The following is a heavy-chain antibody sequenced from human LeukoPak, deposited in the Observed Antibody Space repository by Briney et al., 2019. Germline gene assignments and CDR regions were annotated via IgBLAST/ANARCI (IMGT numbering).Heavy chain of an antibody. Sequence: PGGSLRLSCAASGFAFSSYAMTWVRQAPGKGLEWVSVISSRGDGTHYADSVKGRFSISRDNSKNTMYLQMNSLGVEDTALYYCVKGCSSTGCYTSEWWGQGTLVTVSS. D-gene: IGHD2-2*02. CDR1: GFAFSSYA. CDR3: VKGCSSTGCYTSEW. V-gene: IGHV3-23*01. CDR2: ISSRGDGT. J-gene: IGHJ4*02.